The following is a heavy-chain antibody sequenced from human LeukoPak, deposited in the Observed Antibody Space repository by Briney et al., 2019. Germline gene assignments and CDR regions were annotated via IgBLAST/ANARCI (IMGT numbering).Heavy chain of an antibody. Sequence: PGGSLRLSCAASGFTFSSYWMSWVRQAPGKGLEWIGETNHSGSTNYNPSLKSRVTISVDTSKNQCSLKLSSVTAADTAVYYCARQFRSASYVKYWGQGTLVTVSS. V-gene: IGHV4-34*01. D-gene: IGHD1-26*01. CDR3: ARQFRSASYVKY. CDR1: GFTFSSYW. CDR2: TNHSGST. J-gene: IGHJ4*02.